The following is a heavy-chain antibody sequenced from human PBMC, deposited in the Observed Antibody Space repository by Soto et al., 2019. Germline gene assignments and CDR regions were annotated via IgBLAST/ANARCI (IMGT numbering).Heavy chain of an antibody. CDR1: GGSISSDNW. D-gene: IGHD3-10*01. V-gene: IGHV4-4*02. J-gene: IGHJ5*02. CDR3: AKMGPGSFDP. CDR2: IYHSGST. Sequence: PSETLSLTCAVSGGSISSDNWWSWVRQPPGKGLEWIGEIYHSGSTKYGPSLKSRVTISVDKSKNQLALKLSSVTAADTAVYYCAKMGPGSFDPWGQGTLVTVSS.